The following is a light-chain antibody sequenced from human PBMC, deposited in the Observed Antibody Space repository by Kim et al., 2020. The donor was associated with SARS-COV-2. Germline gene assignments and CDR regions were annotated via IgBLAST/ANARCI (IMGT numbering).Light chain of an antibody. CDR2: NND. CDR1: RSNIGSNT. J-gene: IGLJ3*02. V-gene: IGLV1-44*01. CDR3: AAWDDSLSGWV. Sequence: QSVLIQPPSASGTPEQRVTMSCSGSRSNIGSNTVTWYQQLPGTAPKLLMYNNDQRASGVPDRFSGSKSGTSTSLAINGLQSEDEADYYCAAWDDSLSGWVFGGGTQLTVL.